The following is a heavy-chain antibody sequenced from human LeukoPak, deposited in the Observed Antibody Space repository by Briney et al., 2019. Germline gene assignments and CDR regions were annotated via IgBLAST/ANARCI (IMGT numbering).Heavy chain of an antibody. CDR1: GFTFSSCW. CDR2: IKQDGSEK. Sequence: GGSLRLSCAASGFTFSSCWMSWVRQAPGKGLEWVANIKQDGSEKYYVDSVKGRFTISRDNAKNSLYLQMNSLRAEDTAVYYCARDLIRGPAWSDYWGQGTLVTVSS. D-gene: IGHD3-10*01. V-gene: IGHV3-7*01. CDR3: ARDLIRGPAWSDY. J-gene: IGHJ4*02.